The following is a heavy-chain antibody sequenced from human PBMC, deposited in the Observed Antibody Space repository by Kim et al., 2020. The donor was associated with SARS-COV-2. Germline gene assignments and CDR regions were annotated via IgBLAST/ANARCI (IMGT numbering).Heavy chain of an antibody. V-gene: IGHV1-69*13. CDR1: GGTFSSYA. Sequence: SVKVSCKASGGTFSSYAISWVRQAPGQGLEWMGGIIPIFGTANYAQKFQGRVTITADESTSTAYMELSSLRSEDTAVYYCARDVLTYYYDSSPRDWGQGTLVTVSS. D-gene: IGHD3-22*01. CDR3: ARDVLTYYYDSSPRD. J-gene: IGHJ4*02. CDR2: IIPIFGTA.